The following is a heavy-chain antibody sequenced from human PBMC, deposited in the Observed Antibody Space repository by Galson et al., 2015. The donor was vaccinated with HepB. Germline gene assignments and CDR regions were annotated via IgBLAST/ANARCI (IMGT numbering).Heavy chain of an antibody. Sequence: SLRLSCAASGFTFSSYWMSWVRQAPGKGLEWVANIKQDGSEKYYVDSVKGRFTISRDNAKNSLYLQMNSLRAEDTAVYYCARDPGRSYYYGSGRGWYFDLWGRGTLVTVSS. CDR1: GFTFSSYW. V-gene: IGHV3-7*03. CDR2: IKQDGSEK. CDR3: ARDPGRSYYYGSGRGWYFDL. D-gene: IGHD3-10*01. J-gene: IGHJ2*01.